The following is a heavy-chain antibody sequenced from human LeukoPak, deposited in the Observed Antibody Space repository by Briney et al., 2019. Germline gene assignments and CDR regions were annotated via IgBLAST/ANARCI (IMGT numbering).Heavy chain of an antibody. D-gene: IGHD2-2*01. CDR2: INPSSGGT. J-gene: IGHJ4*02. CDR1: GYTFTGYY. V-gene: IGHV1-2*02. CDR3: ARGPVCSSTSCYPRFDY. Sequence: ASMKVSCKASGYTFTGYYMHWVRQAPGQGLEWMGWINPSSGGTNYAQKFQGRVTMTRDTSISTAYMELSRLRSDDTAVYYCARGPVCSSTSCYPRFDYWGQGTLVTVSS.